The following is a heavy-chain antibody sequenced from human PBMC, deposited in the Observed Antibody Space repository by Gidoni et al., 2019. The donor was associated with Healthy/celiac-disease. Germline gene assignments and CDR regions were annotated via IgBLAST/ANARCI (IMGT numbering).Heavy chain of an antibody. CDR1: GGTFSSSA. CDR2: IIPIFGTA. V-gene: IGHV1-69*01. CDR3: ARGFLEWLSSGGGMDV. Sequence: QVQLVQSGAEVKKPGSSVKVSCKASGGTFSSSAISWVRQAPGQGLEWMGGIIPIFGTANYAQKFQGRVTITADESTSTAYMELSSLRSEDTAVYYCARGFLEWLSSGGGMDVWGQGTTVTVSS. D-gene: IGHD3-3*01. J-gene: IGHJ6*02.